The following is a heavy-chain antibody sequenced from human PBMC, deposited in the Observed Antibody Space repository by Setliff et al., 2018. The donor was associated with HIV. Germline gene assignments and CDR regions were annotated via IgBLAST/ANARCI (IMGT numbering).Heavy chain of an antibody. J-gene: IGHJ6*03. CDR1: GFTLSSYW. CDR3: AKVVVRSRFLEWSPSRDYSYYYMDV. Sequence: GGSLRLSCAASGFTLSSYWMHWVRQAPGQGLVWVSRMNSDGSSTSYADSVKGRFTISRDNAKNSLYLQMNSLRAEDTAVYYGAKVVVRSRFLEWSPSRDYSYYYMDVWGKGTTVTVSS. CDR2: MNSDGSST. V-gene: IGHV3-74*01. D-gene: IGHD3-3*01.